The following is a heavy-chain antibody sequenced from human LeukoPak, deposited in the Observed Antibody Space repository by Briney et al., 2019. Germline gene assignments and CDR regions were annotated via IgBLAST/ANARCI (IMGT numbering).Heavy chain of an antibody. V-gene: IGHV1-46*03. D-gene: IGHD3-22*01. Sequence: ASVKVSCKASGYTFTSYGISWVRQAPGQGLEWMGIINPSGGSTSYAQKFQGRVTMTRDTSTSTVYMELSSLRSEDTAVYYCARDYDSSGYFNWFDPWGQGTLVTVSS. CDR3: ARDYDSSGYFNWFDP. CDR2: INPSGGST. J-gene: IGHJ5*02. CDR1: GYTFTSYG.